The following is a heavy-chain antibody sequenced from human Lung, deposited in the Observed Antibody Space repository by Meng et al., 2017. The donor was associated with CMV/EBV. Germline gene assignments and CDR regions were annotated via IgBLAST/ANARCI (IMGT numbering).Heavy chain of an antibody. CDR1: GFTFSSYA. D-gene: IGHD3-10*01. CDR2: ISGSGGST. CDR3: AKGIKKGSGGYYPYGMDV. V-gene: IGHV3-23*01. Sequence: GESXKISCAASGFTFSSYAMSWVRQAPGKGLEWVSAISGSGGSTYYADSVKGRFTISRDNSKNTLYLQMNSLRAEDTAVYYCAKGIKKGSGGYYPYGMDVWXQGTXVTVSS. J-gene: IGHJ6*02.